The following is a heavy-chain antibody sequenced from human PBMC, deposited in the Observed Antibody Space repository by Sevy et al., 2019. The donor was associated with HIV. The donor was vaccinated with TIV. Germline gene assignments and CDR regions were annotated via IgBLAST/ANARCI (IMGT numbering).Heavy chain of an antibody. CDR1: GFTFSNYA. CDR3: SKGLGRFSYYYYGIDV. CDR2: FSGSGGSR. Sequence: GGSLRLSCAASGFTFSNYAMSWVRQAPGKGLEWVSAFSGSGGSRYYADSVKGGFTTSRDNSKNTLYLQMNSLRAEETAVYYCSKGLGRFSYYYYGIDVWGQGTTVTVSS. J-gene: IGHJ6*02. D-gene: IGHD7-27*01. V-gene: IGHV3-23*01.